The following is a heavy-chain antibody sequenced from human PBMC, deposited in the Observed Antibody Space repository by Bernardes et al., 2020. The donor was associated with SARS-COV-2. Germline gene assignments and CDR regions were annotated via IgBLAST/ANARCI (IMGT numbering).Heavy chain of an antibody. CDR2: ISRSSSSI. J-gene: IGHJ4*02. CDR3: AREIPSNSWALGDY. V-gene: IGHV3-48*01. CDR1: GFTFSSYS. D-gene: IGHD6-13*01. Sequence: SLRLSCAASGFTFSSYSMNWVRQAPGKGLEWVSYISRSSSSILYSDSVKGRFTISRDNAKDSLYLQMNSLRAEDTAVYFCAREIPSNSWALGDYWGQGTLVTVSS.